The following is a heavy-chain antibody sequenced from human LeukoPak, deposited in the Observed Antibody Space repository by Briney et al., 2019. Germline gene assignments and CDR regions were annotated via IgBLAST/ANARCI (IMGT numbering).Heavy chain of an antibody. CDR2: ISGSGSSI. V-gene: IGHV3-11*04. D-gene: IGHD2-2*01. CDR3: ARGHCSSSSCYYYYYMDV. Sequence: GGSLRLSCAASGFTLSDYYMTWVRQAPGKGLEWVSHISGSGSSIYYADSVKGRFTISRDNANNSLYLQMNSLRAEDTAVYYCARGHCSSSSCYYYYYMDVWGKGTTVTVSS. J-gene: IGHJ6*03. CDR1: GFTLSDYY.